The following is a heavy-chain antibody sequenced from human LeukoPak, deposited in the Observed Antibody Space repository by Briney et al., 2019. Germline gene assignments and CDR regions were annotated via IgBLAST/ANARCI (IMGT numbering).Heavy chain of an antibody. V-gene: IGHV1-18*01. CDR2: ISAYNGNT. Sequence: GASVKVSCKASGYTFTSYGISWVRQAPGQGLEWMGRISAYNGNTNYAQKLQGRVTMTTDTSTSTAYMELRSLRSDDTAVYYCARNYYCSGGSCYSSYYYYMDVWGKGTTVTVSS. CDR1: GYTFTSYG. CDR3: ARNYYCSGGSCYSSYYYYMDV. D-gene: IGHD2-15*01. J-gene: IGHJ6*03.